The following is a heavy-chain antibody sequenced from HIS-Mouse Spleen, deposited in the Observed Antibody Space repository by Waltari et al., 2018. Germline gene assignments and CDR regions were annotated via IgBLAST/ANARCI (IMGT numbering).Heavy chain of an antibody. CDR3: ARHDRAVDDY. D-gene: IGHD6-19*01. CDR2: IYYSGST. CDR1: GGPISSSSYY. J-gene: IGHJ4*02. Sequence: QLQLQESGPGLVKPSETLSLTCTVSGGPISSSSYYWGWIRQPPGKGLEWIGSIYYSGSTYYNPSLKSRVTISVDTSKNQFSLKLSSVTAADTAVYYCARHDRAVDDYWGQGTLVTVSS. V-gene: IGHV4-39*01.